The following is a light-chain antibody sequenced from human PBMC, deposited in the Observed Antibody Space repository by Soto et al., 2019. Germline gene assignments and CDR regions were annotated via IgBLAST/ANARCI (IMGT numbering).Light chain of an antibody. J-gene: IGLJ2*01. CDR1: SSSIGSNP. CDR3: PAWDDSIYGPV. Sequence: QSVLTQPPSASGTPGQRVAISCSGGSSSIGSNPVNWYLHLPRTAPKLLIYSDNQRPSGGPDRFSGSKSGTSASLTISGLQYEDEADYFCPAWDDSIYGPVFGGGTKLTVL. V-gene: IGLV1-44*01. CDR2: SDN.